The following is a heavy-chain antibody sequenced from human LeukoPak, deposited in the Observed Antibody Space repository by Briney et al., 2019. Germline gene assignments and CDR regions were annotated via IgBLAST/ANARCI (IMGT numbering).Heavy chain of an antibody. CDR2: IFYSGST. CDR3: ARSGYSSGRYHY. CDR1: SGSISTSNYY. Sequence: SETLSLTCTVSSGSISTSNYYWGWVRQPPGKALEWIGNIFYSGSTYYSPSLKSRVTISVDTSKNQFSLKLSSVTAADTAVYYCARSGYSSGRYHYWGQGTLVTVSS. D-gene: IGHD6-19*01. V-gene: IGHV4-39*07. J-gene: IGHJ4*02.